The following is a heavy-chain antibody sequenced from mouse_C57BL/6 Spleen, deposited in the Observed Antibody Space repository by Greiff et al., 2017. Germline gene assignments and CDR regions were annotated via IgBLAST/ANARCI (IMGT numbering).Heavy chain of an antibody. Sequence: QVQLQQPGAELVKPGASVKMSCKASGYTFTSYWITWVKQRPGQGLEWIGDIYPGSGSTNYNEKFKSKATLTVDTSSSTAYMQRSSLTSEDSAVYYCARSGYDPWYFDVWGTGTTVTVAS. CDR3: ARSGYDPWYFDV. D-gene: IGHD2-2*01. J-gene: IGHJ1*03. CDR2: IYPGSGST. V-gene: IGHV1-55*01. CDR1: GYTFTSYW.